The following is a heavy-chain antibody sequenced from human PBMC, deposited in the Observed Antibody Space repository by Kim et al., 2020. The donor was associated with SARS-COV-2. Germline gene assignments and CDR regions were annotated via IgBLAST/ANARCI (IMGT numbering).Heavy chain of an antibody. CDR3: ARLAVAGTETPIDY. J-gene: IGHJ4*02. CDR1: GFTFSSYS. D-gene: IGHD6-19*01. V-gene: IGHV3-21*01. CDR2: ISSSSSYI. Sequence: GGSLRLSCAASGFTFSSYSMNWVRQAPGKGLEWVSSISSSSSYIYYADSVKGRFTISRDNAKNSLYLQMNSLRAEDTAVYYCARLAVAGTETPIDYWGQGTLVTVSS.